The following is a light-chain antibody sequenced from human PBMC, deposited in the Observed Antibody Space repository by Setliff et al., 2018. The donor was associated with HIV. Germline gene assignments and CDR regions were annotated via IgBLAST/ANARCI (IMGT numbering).Light chain of an antibody. CDR2: DVS. Sequence: VLTQSPATLSLSPGERATLSCRASQSISNYLAWYQQKPGQAPRLLIYDVSKRAAGIAARFSGSGSGTDFSLTISSLEPEDFAIYYCQQRSSWPITFGQGTRLEIK. J-gene: IGKJ5*01. V-gene: IGKV3-11*01. CDR1: QSISNY. CDR3: QQRSSWPIT.